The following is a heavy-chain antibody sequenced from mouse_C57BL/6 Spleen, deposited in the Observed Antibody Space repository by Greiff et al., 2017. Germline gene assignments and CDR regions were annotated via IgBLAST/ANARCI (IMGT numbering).Heavy chain of an antibody. CDR2: ISSGSSTI. Sequence: EVHLVQSGGGLVKPGGSLKLSCAASGFTFTDYGMHWVRQAPEKGLEWVAYISSGSSTIYYTDTVKGRVTISIDNANNTLFLQMTRLRSVDTAMYYWARRTTEAMDYWGQGTSVTVSS. CDR1: GFTFTDYG. J-gene: IGHJ4*01. D-gene: IGHD1-1*01. CDR3: ARRTTEAMDY. V-gene: IGHV5-17*01.